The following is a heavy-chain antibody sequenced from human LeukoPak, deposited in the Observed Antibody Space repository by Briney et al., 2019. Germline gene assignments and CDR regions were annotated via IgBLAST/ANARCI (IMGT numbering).Heavy chain of an antibody. Sequence: ASVKVSCKASGYTFTNYAMNWVRQAPGQGLEGMGWINTNTGNPTYAQGFTGRFVFSLDTSVSTAYLQISSLKAADTAVYYCARDSSISDYYYYYYMDVWGKGTTVTVSS. V-gene: IGHV7-4-1*02. CDR3: ARDSSISDYYYYYYMDV. D-gene: IGHD2-2*01. CDR1: GYTFTNYA. CDR2: INTNTGNP. J-gene: IGHJ6*03.